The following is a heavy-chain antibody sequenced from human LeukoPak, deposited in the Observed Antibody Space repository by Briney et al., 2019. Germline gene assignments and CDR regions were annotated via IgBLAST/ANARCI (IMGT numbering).Heavy chain of an antibody. Sequence: SQTLSLTCTVSGGSISSGSYYWSWIRQPAGKGLEWIGRIYTSGSTNYNPSLKSRVTISVDTSKNQFSLKLSSVTAADTAVYYCARDSPYSSSDYWGQGTLVTVSS. CDR1: GGSISSGSYY. V-gene: IGHV4-61*02. CDR2: IYTSGST. J-gene: IGHJ4*02. D-gene: IGHD6-6*01. CDR3: ARDSPYSSSDY.